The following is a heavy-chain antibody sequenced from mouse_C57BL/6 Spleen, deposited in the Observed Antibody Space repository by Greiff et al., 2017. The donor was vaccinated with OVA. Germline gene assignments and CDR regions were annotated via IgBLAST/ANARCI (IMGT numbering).Heavy chain of an antibody. D-gene: IGHD2-1*01. V-gene: IGHV5-4*01. Sequence: EVKLVESGGGLVKPGGSLKLSCAASGFTFSSYAMSWVRQTPEKRLEWVATISDGGSYTYYPDNVKGRFTISSDNAKNNLYLQMSNLKSEDTAMYYCARDSPHYDGSPSFAYWGQGTLVTVSA. J-gene: IGHJ3*01. CDR3: ARDSPHYDGSPSFAY. CDR2: ISDGGSYT. CDR1: GFTFSSYA.